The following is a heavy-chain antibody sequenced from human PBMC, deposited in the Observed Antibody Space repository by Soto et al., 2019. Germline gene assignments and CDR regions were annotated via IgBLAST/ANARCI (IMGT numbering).Heavy chain of an antibody. D-gene: IGHD1-26*01. Sequence: EVQLVESGGGLVQPGGSLRLSCAASGFTFSSYDMHWVRQATGKGLEWVSAIGTAGDTYYPGSVKGRFTISRENAKNSLYLQMNCLRAEDTAVYYCARSPPSGSYFWGPRAAFDIWGQGTMVTVSS. J-gene: IGHJ3*02. V-gene: IGHV3-13*01. CDR1: GFTFSSYD. CDR2: IGTAGDT. CDR3: ARSPPSGSYFWGPRAAFDI.